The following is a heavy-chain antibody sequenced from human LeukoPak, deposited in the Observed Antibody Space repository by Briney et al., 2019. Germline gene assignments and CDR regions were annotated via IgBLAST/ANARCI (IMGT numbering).Heavy chain of an antibody. Sequence: PGGSLRLSCAASGFTFSSYSMNWVRQAPGKGLEWVSYISSSSSTIYYADSVKGRFTISRDNSKNTLYLQMNSLRAEDTAVYYCAKLDPHFDYWGQGTLVTVSS. CDR1: GFTFSSYS. CDR3: AKLDPHFDY. D-gene: IGHD4-23*01. CDR2: ISSSSSTI. V-gene: IGHV3-48*01. J-gene: IGHJ4*02.